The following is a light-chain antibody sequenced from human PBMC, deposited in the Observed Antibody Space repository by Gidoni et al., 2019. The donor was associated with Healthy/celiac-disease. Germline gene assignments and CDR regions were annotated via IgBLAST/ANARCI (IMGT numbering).Light chain of an antibody. CDR2: GAS. J-gene: IGKJ1*01. Sequence: EIVLTQSPGTLFLSPGERATLSCRASQSVSSSYLAWYQQKPGQDPRHLIYGASSRANGILDRCSGSGSGTDFTLTISRLEPEDFAVYYCQQYSSTLPWTFGQXTKVEIK. V-gene: IGKV3-20*01. CDR3: QQYSSTLPWT. CDR1: QSVSSSY.